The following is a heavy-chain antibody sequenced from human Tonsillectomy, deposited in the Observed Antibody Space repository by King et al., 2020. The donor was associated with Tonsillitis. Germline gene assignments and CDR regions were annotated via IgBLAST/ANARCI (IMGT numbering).Heavy chain of an antibody. CDR1: GFNFTTAW. V-gene: IGHV3-15*01. CDR2: IKSKNDGGTT. J-gene: IGHJ4*02. CDR3: TRRDGRTAGMHYFDY. D-gene: IGHD2-2*01. Sequence: VQLVESGGGLVKPGGSLRLSCAASGFNFTTAWMSWVRQAPGKRLEWVGRIKSKNDGGTTDYAAPVKGSFTISRDDSTNTLFLQMNSLKTEDAAVYYCTRRDGRTAGMHYFDYWGQGIVVTVSS.